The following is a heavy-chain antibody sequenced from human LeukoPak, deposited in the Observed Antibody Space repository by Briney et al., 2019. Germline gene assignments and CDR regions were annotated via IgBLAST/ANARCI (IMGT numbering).Heavy chain of an antibody. CDR3: TRDFWGIDY. CDR2: IGRDGDNT. D-gene: IGHD7-27*01. V-gene: IGHV3-74*01. J-gene: IGHJ4*02. Sequence: GGSLRRSCAASGFTFSSYWMYWVRQAPGKGLVWVSHIGRDGDNTNYADSVKGRFTVSRDNTKNTLYLHMKSLRAEDTAVYFCTRDFWGIDYWGQGTLVTVSS. CDR1: GFTFSSYW.